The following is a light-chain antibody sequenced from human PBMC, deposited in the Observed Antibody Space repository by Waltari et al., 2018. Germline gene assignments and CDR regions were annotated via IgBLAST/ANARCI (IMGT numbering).Light chain of an antibody. CDR1: NIEINK. V-gene: IGLV3-21*02. J-gene: IGLJ3*02. Sequence: SYVLTQPPSVSVAPGQTASITCGGSNIEINKVHWYQQKSGQAPILVVFSDTDRPSGIPERFSGSNSGNTATLTISRVEAGDEADYYCQVWDRTSNYAVFGGGTKLTVL. CDR3: QVWDRTSNYAV. CDR2: SDT.